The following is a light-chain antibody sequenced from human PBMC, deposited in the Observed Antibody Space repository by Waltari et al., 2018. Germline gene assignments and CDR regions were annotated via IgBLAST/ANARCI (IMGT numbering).Light chain of an antibody. Sequence: QSALTQPASVSGFPGQSITISCSGTGRDVGSYSLVFWYQKQPGKAPKLIIYEGSERPSGVSSRFSGAKSGDTASLTISGLQPEDEADYYCCSYAGSNSWVFGGGTKLTVL. CDR1: GRDVGSYSL. CDR2: EGS. V-gene: IGLV2-23*01. CDR3: CSYAGSNSWV. J-gene: IGLJ3*02.